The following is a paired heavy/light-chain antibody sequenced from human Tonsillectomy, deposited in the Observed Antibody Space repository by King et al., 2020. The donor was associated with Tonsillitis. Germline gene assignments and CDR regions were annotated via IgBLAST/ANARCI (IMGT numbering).Light chain of an antibody. J-gene: IGLJ2*01. CDR3: QTWGTGIVV. CDR1: SGHSSYA. Sequence: QLVLTQSPSASASLGASVKLTCTLSSGHSSYAIAWHQQQPEKGPRYLMKVNNDGSHSKGDGIPDRFSGSSSGAERYLTISSLQSEDEADYYCQTWGTGIVVFGGGTKLSVL. CDR2: VNNDGSH. V-gene: IGLV4-69*01.
Heavy chain of an antibody. CDR2: ITTLFDRA. Sequence: QVQLVQSGAEVKKPGSSVKVSCKASGGTFSTYGISWVRQAPGQGLEWMGGITTLFDRADYAQKFQGRVTITADKSTTTAYMELSSLRSEDTAVYYCARVTPGPEVLKGYCSTASCYSSIDYWGQGTLVTVSS. V-gene: IGHV1-69*06. J-gene: IGHJ4*02. CDR3: ARVTPGPEVLKGYCSTASCYSSIDY. D-gene: IGHD2-2*02. CDR1: GGTFSTYG.